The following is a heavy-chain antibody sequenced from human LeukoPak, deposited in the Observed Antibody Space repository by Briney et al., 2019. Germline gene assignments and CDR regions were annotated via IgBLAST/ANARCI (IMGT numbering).Heavy chain of an antibody. Sequence: ASVKVSCKVSGYTLTELSMHWVRQAPGKGLEWMGGFDPEDGETIYAQKFQGRVTMTEDTSTDTAYMELSSLRSEDTAVYHCATGQALRFLEWLPQLNAFDIWGQGTMVTVSS. CDR3: ATGQALRFLEWLPQLNAFDI. V-gene: IGHV1-24*01. J-gene: IGHJ3*02. CDR1: GYTLTELS. CDR2: FDPEDGET. D-gene: IGHD3-3*01.